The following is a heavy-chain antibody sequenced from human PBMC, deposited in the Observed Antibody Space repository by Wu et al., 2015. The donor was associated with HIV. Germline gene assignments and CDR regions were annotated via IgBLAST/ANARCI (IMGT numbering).Heavy chain of an antibody. D-gene: IGHD5-24*01. CDR1: GYTFTDYY. CDR2: INSNRGGT. CDR3: ARLQSLHGLYSNADF. Sequence: QVQPLQSGAEVKKPGASVIISCRASGYTFTDYYIYWVRQAPGQGPEWMGWINSNRGGTKYAQKFQGRVTMSRDTAISTAYMELASLTSDDTAVYYCARLQSLHGLYSNADFWGQGTLVTVSS. J-gene: IGHJ4*02. V-gene: IGHV1-2*02.